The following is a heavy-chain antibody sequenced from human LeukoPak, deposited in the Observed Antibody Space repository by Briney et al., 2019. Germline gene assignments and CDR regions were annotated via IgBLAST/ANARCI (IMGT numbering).Heavy chain of an antibody. V-gene: IGHV3-23*01. CDR2: ISGSGGNT. CDR1: GFTFSSYA. J-gene: IGHJ5*02. Sequence: SGGSLRLSCAASGFTFSSYAMNWVRQAPGKGLEWVPSISGSGGNTYYADSVKGRFTISRDNSKNTLYLQMNSLRAEDTAVYYCAKSGILGAIFRYGFDPWGQGTLVTVSS. D-gene: IGHD1-26*01. CDR3: AKSGILGAIFRYGFDP.